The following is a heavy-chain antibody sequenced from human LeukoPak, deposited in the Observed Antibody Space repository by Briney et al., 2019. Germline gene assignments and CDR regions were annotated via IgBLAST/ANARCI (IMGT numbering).Heavy chain of an antibody. CDR2: LSCSGNPI. Sequence: GGSLRLLCGFCGFPYRIYDKIGARDARGKALEGVLYLSCSGNPIHCAESVKGRHTISRDNAKNTLHLQMNSLRAEDRAVYYCARGSKWGSWSLYYYYMDVWGKGTTVTVS. J-gene: IGHJ6*03. CDR1: GFPYRIYD. D-gene: IGHD7-27*01. V-gene: IGHV3-48*03. CDR3: ARGSKWGSWSLYYYYMDV.